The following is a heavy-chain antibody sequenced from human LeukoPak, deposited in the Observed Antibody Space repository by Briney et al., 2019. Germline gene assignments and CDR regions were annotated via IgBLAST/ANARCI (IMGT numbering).Heavy chain of an antibody. CDR3: ARLKNTMMASYGAFDI. CDR1: GYTFTGYY. V-gene: IGHV1-2*06. Sequence: ASVKVSCKASGYTFTGYYMHWVRQAPGQGLEWMGRINPNSGGTNYAQKFQGRVTMTRDTSISTAYMELSRLRSDDTAVYHCARLKNTMMASYGAFDIWGQGTMVTVSS. D-gene: IGHD3-22*01. CDR2: INPNSGGT. J-gene: IGHJ3*02.